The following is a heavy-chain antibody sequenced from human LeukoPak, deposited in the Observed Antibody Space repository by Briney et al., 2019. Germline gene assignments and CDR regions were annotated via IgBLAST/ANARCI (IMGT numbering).Heavy chain of an antibody. Sequence: SETLSSTCTVSGGSISSYYWSWIRQPPGKGLEWIGYISKSGSTTYIPSLKNRLTISADTSKNQFSLKLSSVTAADTAVYFCARQLRGEAVAGHLQPFDYWGQGTLVTVSS. CDR1: GGSISSYY. V-gene: IGHV4-59*08. D-gene: IGHD6-19*01. CDR2: ISKSGST. J-gene: IGHJ4*02. CDR3: ARQLRGEAVAGHLQPFDY.